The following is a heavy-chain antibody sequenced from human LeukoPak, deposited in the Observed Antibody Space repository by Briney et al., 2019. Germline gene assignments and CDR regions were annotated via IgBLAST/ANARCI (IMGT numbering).Heavy chain of an antibody. V-gene: IGHV3-23*01. CDR2: ISGSGGST. D-gene: IGHD4-23*01. Sequence: QAGGSLRLSCAASGFTFSSYAMSWVRQAPGKGLEWVSAISGSGGSTYYADSVKGRFTISRDNSKNTLYLQMNSLRAEDTAVYYCARDQGYGGNSAPYYWGQGTLVTVSS. J-gene: IGHJ4*02. CDR1: GFTFSSYA. CDR3: ARDQGYGGNSAPYY.